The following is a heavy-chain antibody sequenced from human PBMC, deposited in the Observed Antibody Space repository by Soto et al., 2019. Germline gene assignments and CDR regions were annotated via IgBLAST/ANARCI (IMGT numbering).Heavy chain of an antibody. CDR1: GFSFSSYG. J-gene: IGHJ4*02. D-gene: IGHD6-13*01. V-gene: IGHV3-33*01. CDR3: ARGRVFRSSSWSHDIFDY. Sequence: GGSLRLSCAASGFSFSSYGMHWVRQAPGKGLEWVALIWFDGSNKYYGDSVKGRLTISRDNSKNTLYLQMNSLRAEDTAVYYCARGRVFRSSSWSHDIFDYWGQGTLVTVSS. CDR2: IWFDGSNK.